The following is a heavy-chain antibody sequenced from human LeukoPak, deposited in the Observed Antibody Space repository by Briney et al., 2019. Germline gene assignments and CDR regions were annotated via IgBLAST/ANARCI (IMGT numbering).Heavy chain of an antibody. Sequence: GGSLRLFCAASGFTFSRNVMHWVRQAPGKGLEWVALISYDGNNKFYADSVKGRFTTSRDNSKNTLYLQMNSLRAEDTAVYYCARDRGIAAAGTGYFDYWGQGTLVTVSS. CDR3: ARDRGIAAAGTGYFDY. CDR2: ISYDGNNK. V-gene: IGHV3-30*01. D-gene: IGHD6-13*01. CDR1: GFTFSRNV. J-gene: IGHJ4*02.